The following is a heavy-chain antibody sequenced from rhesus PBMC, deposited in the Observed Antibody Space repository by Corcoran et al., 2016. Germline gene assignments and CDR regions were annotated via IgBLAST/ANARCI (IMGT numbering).Heavy chain of an antibody. J-gene: IGHJ5-1*01. CDR1: GGSFRRYW. D-gene: IGHD3-9*01. CDR2: INGYSGST. Sequence: QVHLQESGPGLVKPSETLSLTCAVSGGSFRRYWWNWLRQPPGKGLEGIGEINGYSGSTNYNPSLHSRATISRDGSKHQVSLKLTSVTAADTAVYYCTSPIRYRFDVWGPGVLVSVSS. V-gene: IGHV4-80*01. CDR3: TSPIRYRFDV.